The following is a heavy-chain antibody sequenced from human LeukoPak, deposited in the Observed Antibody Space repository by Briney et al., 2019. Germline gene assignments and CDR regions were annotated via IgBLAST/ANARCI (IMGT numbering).Heavy chain of an antibody. V-gene: IGHV3-30-3*01. CDR1: GFTFSSYA. CDR2: ISYDGSNK. Sequence: PGRSLRLSCAASGFTFSSYAMHWVRQAPGKGLEWVAVISYDGSNKYYADSVKGRFIISKDNSKNTLYLQMNSLRAEDTAVYYCARSSGSYRQYYFDYWGQGTLVTVSS. CDR3: ARSSGSYRQYYFDY. J-gene: IGHJ4*02. D-gene: IGHD1-26*01.